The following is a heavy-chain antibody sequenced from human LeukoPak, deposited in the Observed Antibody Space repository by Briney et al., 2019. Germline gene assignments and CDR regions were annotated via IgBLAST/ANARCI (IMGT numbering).Heavy chain of an antibody. D-gene: IGHD3-10*01. CDR2: ISGSGGST. CDR3: AKKWGVYYAYYYYMDV. CDR1: GFTFSSYA. V-gene: IGHV3-23*01. Sequence: GGSLRLSCAASGFTFSSYAMSWVRQAPGKGLEWVSAISGSGGSTYYADSVKGRFTISRDNSKNTLYLQMNSLRAEDTAVYYCAKKWGVYYAYYYYMDVWGKGTTVTVSS. J-gene: IGHJ6*03.